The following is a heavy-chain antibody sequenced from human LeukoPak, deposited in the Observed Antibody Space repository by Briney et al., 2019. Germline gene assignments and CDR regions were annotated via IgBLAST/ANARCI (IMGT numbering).Heavy chain of an antibody. Sequence: SDTLSLTCAVSGGCLSHSNWWRRVRPPPGKGLGGNGENFHSGNTNYNPSLKGRVTISGDQSKNQFSLKLGPVTGAAPGLDYCSRSGNFSLAYNWFDPWGQGTLVTVSS. D-gene: IGHD3-3*01. CDR3: SRSGNFSLAYNWFDP. CDR2: NFHSGNT. V-gene: IGHV4-4*02. J-gene: IGHJ5*02. CDR1: GGCLSHSNW.